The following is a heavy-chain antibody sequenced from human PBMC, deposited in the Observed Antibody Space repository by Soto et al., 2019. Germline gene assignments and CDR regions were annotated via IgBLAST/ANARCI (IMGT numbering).Heavy chain of an antibody. CDR3: ARSIVVVTALDY. V-gene: IGHV1-3*05. D-gene: IGHD2-21*02. CDR2: INAGNGNT. CDR1: GYTFTSYA. Sequence: QVQLVQSGAEEKKPGASVKVSFKAPGYTFTSYAMHWVRKAPGQRLEWMGWINAGNGNTKYSQKFQGRVTITRDTSASTAYMELSSLRSEDTAVYYCARSIVVVTALDYWGQGTLVTVSS. J-gene: IGHJ4*02.